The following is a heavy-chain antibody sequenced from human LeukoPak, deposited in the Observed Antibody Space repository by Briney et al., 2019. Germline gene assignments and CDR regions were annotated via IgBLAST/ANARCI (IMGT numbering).Heavy chain of an antibody. J-gene: IGHJ4*02. CDR3: ARVVDEFDY. CDR2: ISYDGSNK. V-gene: IGHV3-30*04. D-gene: IGHD3-10*01. CDR1: GFTFSSYA. Sequence: GGSLRLSCAASGFTFSSYAMHWVRQAPGKGLEWVAVISYDGSNKYYADSVKGRFTISRDNSKNTLYLQMNSLRAEDTAVYYCARVVDEFDYWGQGTLVTVSS.